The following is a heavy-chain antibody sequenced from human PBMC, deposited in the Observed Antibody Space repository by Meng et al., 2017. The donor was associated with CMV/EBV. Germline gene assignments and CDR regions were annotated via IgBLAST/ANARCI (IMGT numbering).Heavy chain of an antibody. CDR3: ARAGGRGYCSSTSCYTRGDGAFDI. Sequence: GGSLRLSCAASGFTVSSNYMSWVRQAPGKGLEWVSVIYSGGSTYYADSVKGRFTISRDNSKNTLYLQMNSLRAEDTAVYYCARAGGRGYCSSTSCYTRGDGAFDIWGQGTMVTVSS. V-gene: IGHV3-66*02. CDR1: GFTVSSNY. CDR2: IYSGGST. D-gene: IGHD2-2*02. J-gene: IGHJ3*02.